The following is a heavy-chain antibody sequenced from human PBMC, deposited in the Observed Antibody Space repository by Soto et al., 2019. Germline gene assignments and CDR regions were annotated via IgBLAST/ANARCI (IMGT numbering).Heavy chain of an antibody. V-gene: IGHV4-39*01. CDR1: GGSISSSSYY. J-gene: IGHJ5*02. D-gene: IGHD6-6*01. Sequence: PSETLSLTCTVSGGSISSSSYYWGWIRQPPGKGLEWIGSIYYSGSTYYNPSLKSRVTISVDTSKNQFSLKLSSVTAADTAVYYCARQPTLEYSSLVVWFDPWGQGTLVTVSS. CDR3: ARQPTLEYSSLVVWFDP. CDR2: IYYSGST.